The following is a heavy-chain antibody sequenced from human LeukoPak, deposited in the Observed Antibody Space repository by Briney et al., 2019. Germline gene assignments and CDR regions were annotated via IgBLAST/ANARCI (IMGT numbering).Heavy chain of an antibody. CDR3: AGLGYYDFWSGYQYGDY. J-gene: IGHJ4*02. D-gene: IGHD3-3*01. Sequence: GGSLRLSCAASGFTFSSYWMSWVRQALGKGLEWVANIKQDGSEKYYVDSVKGRFTISRDNAKNSLYLQMNSLRAEDTAVYYCAGLGYYDFWSGYQYGDYWGQGTLVTVSS. CDR1: GFTFSSYW. V-gene: IGHV3-7*01. CDR2: IKQDGSEK.